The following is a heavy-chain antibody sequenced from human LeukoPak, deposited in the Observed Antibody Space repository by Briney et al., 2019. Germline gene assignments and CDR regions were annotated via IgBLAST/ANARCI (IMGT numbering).Heavy chain of an antibody. CDR3: ARVASGYDVFDI. CDR2: INHSGST. CDR1: GGSFSGYY. Sequence: SETLSLTCAVYGGSFSGYYWSWIRQPPGKGLEWLGEINHSGSTNYNPSLKNRVTMSVDTSKNQFSLKLSSVTAADTAVSYCARVASGYDVFDIWGQGTMATVSS. J-gene: IGHJ3*02. V-gene: IGHV4-34*01. D-gene: IGHD3-3*01.